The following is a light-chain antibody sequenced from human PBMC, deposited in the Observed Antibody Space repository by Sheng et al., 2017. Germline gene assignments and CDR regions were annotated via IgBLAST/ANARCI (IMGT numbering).Light chain of an antibody. Sequence: DIQMTQSPSTLSASVGDRVTITCRASQSVNTWLAWYQQKPGKAPRLLIHKASTLKSGVPSRFSGSGSGTDFTLTISSLQPDDFATYYCQQYDKYPTFGQGTRVEIK. CDR3: QQYDKYPT. CDR2: KAS. J-gene: IGKJ5*01. V-gene: IGKV1-5*03. CDR1: QSVNTW.